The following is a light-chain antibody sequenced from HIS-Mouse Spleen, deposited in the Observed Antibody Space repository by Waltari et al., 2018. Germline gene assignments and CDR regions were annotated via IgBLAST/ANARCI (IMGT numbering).Light chain of an antibody. CDR3: QAWDSSTVV. Sequence: SYELTQPPSVSVSPGQTASITCSGDKLGDKYACWYQQKPGQSPVLVICQDGKRPSGIAERLSGSNSGNTATLTISGTQAMDEADYYCQAWDSSTVVFGGGTKLTVL. J-gene: IGLJ2*01. V-gene: IGLV3-1*01. CDR1: KLGDKY. CDR2: QDG.